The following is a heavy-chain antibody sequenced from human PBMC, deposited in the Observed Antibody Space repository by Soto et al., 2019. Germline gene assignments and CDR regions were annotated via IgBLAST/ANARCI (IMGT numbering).Heavy chain of an antibody. Sequence: EVQLLESGGGLVQPGGSLRLSCAASGFTFSSYAMSWVRQAPGKGLEWVSIISGSGGSTYYADSLKGRFTFSRDNSKNTLYLQMNSLRAEDTAIYYCARDPGPSLDYWGQGTLVTVSS. V-gene: IGHV3-23*01. D-gene: IGHD1-7*01. CDR2: ISGSGGST. CDR3: ARDPGPSLDY. CDR1: GFTFSSYA. J-gene: IGHJ4*02.